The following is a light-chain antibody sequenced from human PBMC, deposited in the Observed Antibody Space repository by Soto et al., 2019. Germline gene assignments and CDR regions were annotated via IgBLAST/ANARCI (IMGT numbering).Light chain of an antibody. V-gene: IGKV1-5*03. Sequence: DIQMTQSPSTLSASVGDRVTITCRASQSISSWLAWYQQKPGKAPKLLIYKASSLESGVPARLSGSGSGTEFTLTISSLQPDDFATYYCQQYNSYRRKFGQGTKVEIK. CDR3: QQYNSYRRK. CDR1: QSISSW. CDR2: KAS. J-gene: IGKJ1*01.